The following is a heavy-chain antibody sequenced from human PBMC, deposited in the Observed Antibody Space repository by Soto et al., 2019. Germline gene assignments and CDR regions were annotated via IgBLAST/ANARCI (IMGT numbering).Heavy chain of an antibody. CDR3: AKVPLSLKFYDY. Sequence: GGSLRLSCASSGFTFSSYAMSLVRQAPGKGLEWVSAISGSGGSTYYADSVKGRFTISRDNSKNTLYLQMSSLRAADTAIYYCAKVPLSLKFYDYWGQGTQVTVSS. CDR1: GFTFSSYA. V-gene: IGHV3-23*01. CDR2: ISGSGGST. J-gene: IGHJ4*02.